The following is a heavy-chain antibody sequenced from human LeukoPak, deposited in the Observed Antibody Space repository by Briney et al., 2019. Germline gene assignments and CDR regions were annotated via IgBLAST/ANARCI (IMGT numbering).Heavy chain of an antibody. CDR2: IYYSGST. CDR3: ARDARVGSGGSCPGY. J-gene: IGHJ4*02. Sequence: SETLSLTCTVSGGSISSSSYYWGWIRQPPGKGLEWIGSIYYSGSTYYNPSLKSRVTISVDTSKNQFSLKLSSVTAADTAVYYCARDARVGSGGSCPGYWGQGTLVTVSS. CDR1: GGSISSSSYY. V-gene: IGHV4-39*07. D-gene: IGHD2-15*01.